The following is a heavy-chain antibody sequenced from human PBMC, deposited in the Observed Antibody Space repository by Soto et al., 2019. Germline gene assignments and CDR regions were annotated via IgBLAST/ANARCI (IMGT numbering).Heavy chain of an antibody. CDR3: GCGDGYNAFDY. V-gene: IGHV1-69*13. D-gene: IGHD5-12*01. CDR2: IIPIFGTA. J-gene: IGHJ4*02. CDR1: GGTFSSYA. Sequence: SVKVSCKASGGTFSSYAISWVRQAPGQGLEWMGGIIPIFGTANYAQKFQGRVTITADESTSTAYMELSSLRSEDTAVYYCGCGDGYNAFDYWGQGTLVTVSS.